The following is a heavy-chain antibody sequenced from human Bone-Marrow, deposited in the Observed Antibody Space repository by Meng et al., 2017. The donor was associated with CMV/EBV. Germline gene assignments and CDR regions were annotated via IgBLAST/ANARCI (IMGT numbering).Heavy chain of an antibody. D-gene: IGHD2-2*01. CDR3: ARWYCSSTSCHTPFDY. Sequence: GGDFSSYMISWVRQAPGQGLEWMGGINPIFGTANYAQKFQGRVTITTDESTSTAYMELSSLRSGDTAVYYCARWYCSSTSCHTPFDYWGQGTLVTVSS. J-gene: IGHJ4*02. CDR2: INPIFGTA. CDR1: GGDFSSYM. V-gene: IGHV1-69*05.